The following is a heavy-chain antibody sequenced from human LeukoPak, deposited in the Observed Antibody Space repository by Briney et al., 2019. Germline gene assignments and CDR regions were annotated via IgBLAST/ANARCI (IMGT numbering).Heavy chain of an antibody. V-gene: IGHV4-39*07. CDR3: ARESYRVVAATYFDY. D-gene: IGHD2-15*01. CDR1: GGSISSTTYY. CDR2: IYYSGST. J-gene: IGHJ4*02. Sequence: SETLSLTCTVSGGSISSTTYYWDWIRQPPGKGLERIGTIYYSGSTYYNPSLKSRVTISVDTSKNEFSLKLSSVTAADTAVYYCARESYRVVAATYFDYWGQGTLVTVSS.